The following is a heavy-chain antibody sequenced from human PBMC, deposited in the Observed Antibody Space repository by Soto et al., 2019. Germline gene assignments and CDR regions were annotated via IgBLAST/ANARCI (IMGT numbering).Heavy chain of an antibody. J-gene: IGHJ6*03. CDR3: ATLGGYYCSSTSCYYYYYMDV. CDR2: ISYDGSNK. V-gene: IGHV3-30*03. Sequence: GGSLRLSCAASGFTFSSYAMSWVRQAPGKGLEWVAVISYDGSNKYYADSVKGRFTISRDNSKNTLYLQMNSLRAEDTAVYYCATLGGYYCSSTSCYYYYYMDVWGKGTTVTVSS. D-gene: IGHD2-2*01. CDR1: GFTFSSYA.